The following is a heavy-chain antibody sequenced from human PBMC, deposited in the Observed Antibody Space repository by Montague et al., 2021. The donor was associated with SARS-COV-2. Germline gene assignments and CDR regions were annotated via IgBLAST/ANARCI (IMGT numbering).Heavy chain of an antibody. J-gene: IGHJ4*03. CDR1: GGSASGYY. Sequence: SETLSLTCATSGGSASGYYWAWIRQPPGKGLEWIGYMYYTGTSNYNPSLKSRVSMSIDTSKNHFSLNLTSLAAADTGVYYCARGLGYTSMFRFFDYWGHGAQVTVSS. D-gene: IGHD2-2*02. CDR3: ARGLGYTSMFRFFDY. V-gene: IGHV4-59*02. CDR2: MYYTGTS.